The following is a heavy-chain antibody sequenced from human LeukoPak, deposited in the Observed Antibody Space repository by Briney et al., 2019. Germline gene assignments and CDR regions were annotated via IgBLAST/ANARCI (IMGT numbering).Heavy chain of an antibody. J-gene: IGHJ6*01. Sequence: GGSLRLSCAASGFTFSRYWMSWVRQAPGKGLEWVANMNQDGSEKYYVDSVKGRFTVSRDNAKNSLYLQMNSLRAEDTAVYYCARDVAPGSSWYGGYYYYYGMDVWGQGTTVTVSS. D-gene: IGHD6-13*01. CDR1: GFTFSRYW. CDR2: MNQDGSEK. V-gene: IGHV3-7*01. CDR3: ARDVAPGSSWYGGYYYYYGMDV.